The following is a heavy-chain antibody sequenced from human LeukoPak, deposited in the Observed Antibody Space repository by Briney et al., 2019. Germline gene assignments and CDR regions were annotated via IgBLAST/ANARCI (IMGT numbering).Heavy chain of an antibody. V-gene: IGHV4-61*02. CDR2: IYTSGST. CDR1: GGSLNSGSYY. D-gene: IGHD3-22*01. Sequence: SQTLSLPCTVSGGSLNSGSYYMGWIRPPPREGLGSIGRIYTSGSTNYNPSLKSRVTISVDTSKNQFSLKLSSVTAADTAVYYCARLRYGGYSDYWGQGTLVTVSS. CDR3: ARLRYGGYSDY. J-gene: IGHJ4*02.